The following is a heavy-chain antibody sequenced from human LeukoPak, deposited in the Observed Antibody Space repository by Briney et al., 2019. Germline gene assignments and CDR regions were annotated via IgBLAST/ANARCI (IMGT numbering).Heavy chain of an antibody. D-gene: IGHD6-13*01. V-gene: IGHV1-2*02. CDR3: ARVDSSSHYGGAGGLDY. CDR1: GYTFTSYG. Sequence: ASVKVSCKASGYTFTSYGISWVRQAPGQGLEWMGWINPNSGGTNYAQRFQGRVTMTRDTSISTAYMELSRLRSDDTAVYYCARVDSSSHYGGAGGLDYWGQGTLVPVSS. J-gene: IGHJ4*02. CDR2: INPNSGGT.